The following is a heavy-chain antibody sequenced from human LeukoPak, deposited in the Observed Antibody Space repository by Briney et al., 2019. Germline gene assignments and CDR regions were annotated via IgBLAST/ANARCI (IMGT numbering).Heavy chain of an antibody. CDR3: ARVLEGSSGQHWYFDL. J-gene: IGHJ2*01. V-gene: IGHV4-34*01. Sequence: SETLSLTCAVYGGSFSGYYWRWIRQPPGKGLEEMGEINHSGSTNYNPSLKSRVTISVDTSKNQFSLRLSSVTAADTAVYYCARVLEGSSGQHWYFDLWGRGTLVTVSS. CDR1: GGSFSGYY. D-gene: IGHD6-19*01. CDR2: INHSGST.